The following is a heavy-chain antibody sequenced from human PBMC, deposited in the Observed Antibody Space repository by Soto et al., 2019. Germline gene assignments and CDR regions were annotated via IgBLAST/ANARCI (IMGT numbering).Heavy chain of an antibody. CDR1: GFTFSDFG. D-gene: IGHD3-10*01. Sequence: LRLSCAASGFTFSDFGMHWVRQAPGKGLEWVAIISYDGILKYYADSVKGRFTISRDTSKGAVYLQMNSLTPEDTAVYYCAKDFKVSGGHYGSLNYYYGMDVWGQGTTVTVSS. J-gene: IGHJ6*02. CDR2: ISYDGILK. V-gene: IGHV3-30*18. CDR3: AKDFKVSGGHYGSLNYYYGMDV.